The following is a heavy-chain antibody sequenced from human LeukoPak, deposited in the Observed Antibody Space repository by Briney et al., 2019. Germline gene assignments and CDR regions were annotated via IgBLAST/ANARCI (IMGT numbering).Heavy chain of an antibody. CDR2: IRSKAYGETA. D-gene: IGHD1-1*01. Sequence: GGSLRLSCAASGFTFSSYSMNWVRQAPGKGLEWVGFIRSKAYGETADCAASVKGRFTISRDDSKAIAYLQMNSLKTEDTAVYHCTRDRGAYNLYDYWGQGTLVTVSS. V-gene: IGHV3-49*04. J-gene: IGHJ4*02. CDR3: TRDRGAYNLYDY. CDR1: GFTFSSYS.